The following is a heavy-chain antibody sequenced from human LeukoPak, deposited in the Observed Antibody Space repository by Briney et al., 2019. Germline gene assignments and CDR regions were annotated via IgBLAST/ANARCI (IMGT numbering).Heavy chain of an antibody. Sequence: SETLSLTCTVSGGSISSGSYYWSWIRQPAGKGLEWIGRIYTSGSTNYNPSLKSRVTISVDTSKNQFSLKLSSVTAADTAVYYCARDLPWGIAPTVGAFDIWGQGTMVTVSS. V-gene: IGHV4-61*02. CDR2: IYTSGST. J-gene: IGHJ3*02. CDR3: ARDLPWGIAPTVGAFDI. CDR1: GGSISSGSYY. D-gene: IGHD6-13*01.